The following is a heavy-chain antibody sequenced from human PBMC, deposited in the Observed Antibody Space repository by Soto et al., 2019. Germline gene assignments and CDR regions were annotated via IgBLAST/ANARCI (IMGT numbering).Heavy chain of an antibody. CDR2: TYYRSKWYN. CDR3: AREVRYSSSQGYYYYGMDV. CDR1: GDSVSSNSAA. D-gene: IGHD6-6*01. V-gene: IGHV6-1*01. Sequence: KQSQTLSLTCAISGDSVSSNSAAWNWIRQSPSRGLEWLGRTYYRSKWYNDYAVSVKSRITINPDTSKNQFSLQLNSVTPEDTAVYYCAREVRYSSSQGYYYYGMDVWGQGTTVTVSS. J-gene: IGHJ6*02.